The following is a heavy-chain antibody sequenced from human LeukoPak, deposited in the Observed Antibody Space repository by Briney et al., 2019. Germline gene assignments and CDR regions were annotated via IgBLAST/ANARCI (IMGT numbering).Heavy chain of an antibody. CDR2: ISYDGSNK. CDR3: ARETLEWLLLYYFDY. J-gene: IGHJ4*02. D-gene: IGHD3-3*01. Sequence: GGSLRLSCAASGFTFSSYAMHWVRQAPGKGLEWVAVISYDGSNKYYADSVKGRFTIPRDNSKNTLYLQMNSLRAEDTAVYYCARETLEWLLLYYFDYWGQGTLVTVSS. CDR1: GFTFSSYA. V-gene: IGHV3-30-3*01.